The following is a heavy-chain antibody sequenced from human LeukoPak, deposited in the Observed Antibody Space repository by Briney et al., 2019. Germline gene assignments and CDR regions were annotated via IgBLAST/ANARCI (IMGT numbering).Heavy chain of an antibody. V-gene: IGHV4-38-2*02. J-gene: IGHJ5*02. Sequence: PSETLSLTCGVSGYSISSGYQWAWIRQSPGKGLEWIGSIYHSGSAHYNPSLKSRVTISVETSKNQFSLNMYSVTAADTAVYYCARDPRWLTPDCTSTSCYENYFDPWGQGTLGTVSS. CDR3: ARDPRWLTPDCTSTSCYENYFDP. CDR1: GYSISSGYQ. D-gene: IGHD2-2*01. CDR2: IYHSGSA.